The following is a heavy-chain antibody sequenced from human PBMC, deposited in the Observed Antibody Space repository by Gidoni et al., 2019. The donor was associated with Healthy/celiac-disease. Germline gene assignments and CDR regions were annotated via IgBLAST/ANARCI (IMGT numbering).Heavy chain of an antibody. CDR3: ANGHSNYVRLHHGDY. V-gene: IGHV3-23*01. CDR2: ISGSGGST. D-gene: IGHD4-4*01. Sequence: EVQLLESGGGLVQPGGSLRLSCAASGFTFSSYAMSWVRQAPGQGLEWVSAISGSGGSTYYADSVKGRFTISRDNSKNTLYLQMNSLRAEDTAVYYCANGHSNYVRLHHGDYWGQGTLVTVSS. J-gene: IGHJ4*02. CDR1: GFTFSSYA.